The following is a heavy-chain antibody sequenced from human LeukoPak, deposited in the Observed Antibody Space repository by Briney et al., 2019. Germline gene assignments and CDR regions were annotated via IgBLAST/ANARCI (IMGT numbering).Heavy chain of an antibody. V-gene: IGHV4-38-2*02. Sequence: SETLSLTCAVSGYTISSFSYWAWIRESPEKRLEGIVRIYHSGSTYYNQSLKSRVTISTDTSKNQFHLKMSTLTAADTALYYCAREISVPAGSGYCFDPWGKGTLVTVSS. D-gene: IGHD2-2*01. CDR3: AREISVPAGSGYCFDP. J-gene: IGHJ5*02. CDR1: GYTISSFSY. CDR2: IYHSGST.